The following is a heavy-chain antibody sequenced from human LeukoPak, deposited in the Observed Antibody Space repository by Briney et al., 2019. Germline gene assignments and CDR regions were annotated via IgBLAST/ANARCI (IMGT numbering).Heavy chain of an antibody. Sequence: SETLSLTCAVYGGSFSGYYWSWIRQPPGKGLEWIGEINHSGSTNYNPSLKSRVSISVDTSKIQFSLKLSSVTAADTAVYYCATANYYDSKPVRYWGQGTLVTVSS. D-gene: IGHD3-22*01. CDR2: INHSGST. CDR1: GGSFSGYY. CDR3: ATANYYDSKPVRY. J-gene: IGHJ4*02. V-gene: IGHV4-34*01.